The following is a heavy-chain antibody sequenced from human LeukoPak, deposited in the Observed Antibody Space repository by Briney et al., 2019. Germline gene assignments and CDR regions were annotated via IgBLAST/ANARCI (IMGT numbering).Heavy chain of an antibody. J-gene: IGHJ4*02. CDR2: VSTGSRDI. Sequence: GGSLRLSCAASGFTFSSYSMNWDRQAPGKGLEWVSSVSTGSRDIYYADSVKGRFTISRDSAKNSLYLQMNSLRAEDTAVYYCAREGGYCYGDSCRYFDYWGQGTLVTVSS. CDR1: GFTFSSYS. V-gene: IGHV3-21*01. CDR3: AREGGYCYGDSCRYFDY. D-gene: IGHD2-15*01.